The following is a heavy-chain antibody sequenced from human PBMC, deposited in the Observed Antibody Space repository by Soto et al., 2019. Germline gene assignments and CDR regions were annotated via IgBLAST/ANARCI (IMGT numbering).Heavy chain of an antibody. J-gene: IGHJ6*02. CDR2: INPKSGGT. CDR3: ARGDSTDCSNGVCSFFYNHDLDV. D-gene: IGHD2-8*01. V-gene: IGHV1-2*04. Sequence: ASVKVSCKASGYSFTDYHIHWVRQAPGQGLEWLGRINPKSGGTSTAQKFQGWGTMTTETSISTASMELTRLTSDDTAIYYCARGDSTDCSNGVCSFFYNHDLDVWGRGTTFTVSS. CDR1: GYSFTDYH.